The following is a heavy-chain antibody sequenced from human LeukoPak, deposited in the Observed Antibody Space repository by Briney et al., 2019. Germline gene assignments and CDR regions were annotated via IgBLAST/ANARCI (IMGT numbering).Heavy chain of an antibody. D-gene: IGHD3-22*01. Sequence: GGSLRLSCAASGFTFDDYAMHWVRHAPGKGLEWVSGISWNSGSIGYADSVKGRFTISRDNSKTTLYLQMDSLRAEDTAVYYCAKGTMDGGQYYYDSSGGQGTLVTVSS. CDR3: AKGTMDGGQYYYDSS. J-gene: IGHJ4*02. CDR2: ISWNSGSI. V-gene: IGHV3-9*01. CDR1: GFTFDDYA.